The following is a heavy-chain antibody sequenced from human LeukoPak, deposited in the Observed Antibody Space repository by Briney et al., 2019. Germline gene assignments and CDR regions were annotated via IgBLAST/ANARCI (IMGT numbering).Heavy chain of an antibody. CDR2: IYSDGRT. D-gene: IGHD5-12*01. CDR3: AKDRADVVPTMVLDY. Sequence: GGSLRLSCAASGFTVSSNHMSWVRQAPGKGLEWVSVIYSDGRTYYADSVKGRFTISRDNSKNTLYLQMNSLRAEDTAVYYCAKDRADVVPTMVLDYWGQGTLVTVSS. V-gene: IGHV3-53*01. J-gene: IGHJ4*02. CDR1: GFTVSSNH.